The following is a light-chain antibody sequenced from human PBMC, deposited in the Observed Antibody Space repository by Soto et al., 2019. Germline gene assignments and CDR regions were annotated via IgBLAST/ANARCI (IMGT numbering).Light chain of an antibody. J-gene: IGKJ5*01. Sequence: EIVLTQSPGTLSLSPGERATLSCRASQSVSSSYLAWYQQKPGQAPRLLIYGASSRATGIPDRFSGSGSGTDFTLTISRLEPEDFEVYYCKQYASAPFAFGHGTRLEI. CDR1: QSVSSSY. V-gene: IGKV3-20*01. CDR3: KQYASAPFA. CDR2: GAS.